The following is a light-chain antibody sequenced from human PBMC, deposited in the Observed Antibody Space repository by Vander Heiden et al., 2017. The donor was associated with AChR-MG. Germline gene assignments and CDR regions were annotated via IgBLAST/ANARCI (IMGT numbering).Light chain of an antibody. CDR2: DAS. CDR3: QQYDNPPPLT. Sequence: DIQMTQSPSSLSASVGDRVTITCQASQDISNYLNWYQQKPGKAPKLLIYDASDLETGVPSRFSGDGSGTNFTFAISSLQPEDIGTYYCQQYDNPPPLTFGGGTKVEIK. CDR1: QDISNY. J-gene: IGKJ4*01. V-gene: IGKV1-33*01.